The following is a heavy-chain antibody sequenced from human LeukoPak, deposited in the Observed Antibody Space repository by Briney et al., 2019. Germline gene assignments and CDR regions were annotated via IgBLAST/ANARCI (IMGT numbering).Heavy chain of an antibody. CDR2: IESDGTKE. D-gene: IGHD6-19*01. V-gene: IGHV3-30*02. CDR3: AKEGSGWYYLDY. Sequence: GGSLRLSCAASGFRFSSYDIHWVRQAPVKGLEWVTFIESDGTKEYYADSVKGRFTISRDNSKNTVYVQMNTLRAEDTAVYYCAKEGSGWYYLDYWGQGTVVTVSS. J-gene: IGHJ4*02. CDR1: GFRFSSYD.